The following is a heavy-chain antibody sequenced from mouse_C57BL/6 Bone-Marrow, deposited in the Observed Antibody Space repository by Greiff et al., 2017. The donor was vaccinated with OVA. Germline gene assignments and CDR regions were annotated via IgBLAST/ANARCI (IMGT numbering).Heavy chain of an antibody. V-gene: IGHV1-85*01. CDR1: GYTFTSYG. CDR3: AREGGHSSGYLDY. J-gene: IGHJ4*01. Sequence: QVQLQQSGPELVKPGASVKLSCKASGYTFTSYGINWVKQRPGQGLEWIGWIYPRDGSTKYNEKFKGKATLTVDTSSSTAYMELHSLTSEDSAVYFCAREGGHSSGYLDYWGQGTSVTVSS. CDR2: IYPRDGST. D-gene: IGHD3-2*02.